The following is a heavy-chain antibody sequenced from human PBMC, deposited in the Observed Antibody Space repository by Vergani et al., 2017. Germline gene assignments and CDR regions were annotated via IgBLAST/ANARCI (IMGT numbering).Heavy chain of an antibody. CDR1: GGSISSGGYY. CDR3: ARAVTIFGVIRVSYAFDI. Sequence: QVQLQESGPGLVKPSQTLSLTCTVSGGSISSGGYYWSWIRQPPGKGLEWIGYIYYSGSTYYNPSLKSRVTISVDTSKNQFSLQLSSVTAADTAVYYCARAVTIFGVIRVSYAFDIGGQGTMVTVSS. J-gene: IGHJ3*02. CDR2: IYYSGST. V-gene: IGHV4-31*03. D-gene: IGHD3-3*01.